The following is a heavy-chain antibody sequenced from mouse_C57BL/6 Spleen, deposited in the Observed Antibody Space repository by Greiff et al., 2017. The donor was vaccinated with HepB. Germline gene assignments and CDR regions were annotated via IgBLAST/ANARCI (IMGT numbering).Heavy chain of an antibody. V-gene: IGHV2-5*01. J-gene: IGHJ4*01. CDR2: IWRGGST. CDR3: AKAPDYYGSRDYAMDY. Sequence: VMLVESGPGLVQPSQSLSITCTVSGFSLTSYGVHWVRQSPGKGLEWLGVIWRGGSTDYNAAFMSRLSITKDNSKSQVFFKMNSLQADDTAIYYCAKAPDYYGSRDYAMDYWGQGTSVTVSS. CDR1: GFSLTSYG. D-gene: IGHD1-1*01.